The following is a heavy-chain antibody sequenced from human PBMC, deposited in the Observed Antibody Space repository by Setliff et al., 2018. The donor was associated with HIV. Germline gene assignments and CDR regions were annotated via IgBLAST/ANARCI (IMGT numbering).Heavy chain of an antibody. D-gene: IGHD3-22*01. J-gene: IGHJ4*02. CDR2: IYHIGTT. V-gene: IGHV4-4*02. Sequence: SETLSLTCAVSGGSIRSSNWWSWVRQPPGKGLEWIGEIYHIGTTNYNPSLKSRVTISVDTSKNQFSLKLSSVTAADTAVYYCARGRRRLNYYDSSGYYPGLFYWGQGTLVTVSS. CDR3: ARGRRRLNYYDSSGYYPGLFY. CDR1: GGSIRSSNW.